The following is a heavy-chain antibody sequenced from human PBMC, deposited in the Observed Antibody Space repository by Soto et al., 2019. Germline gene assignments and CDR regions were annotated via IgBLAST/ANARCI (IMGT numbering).Heavy chain of an antibody. CDR2: ISWNSGSI. CDR3: AKGFDCGDYYFDY. CDR1: GFTFDDYA. Sequence: EVQLVESGGGLVQPGRSLRLSCAASGFTFDDYAMHWVRQAPGKGLEWVSGISWNSGSIGYADSVKGRFTISRDNAKNSLYLQMNSLRAEDTALYYCAKGFDCGDYYFDYWGQGTLVTVSS. J-gene: IGHJ4*02. D-gene: IGHD4-17*01. V-gene: IGHV3-9*01.